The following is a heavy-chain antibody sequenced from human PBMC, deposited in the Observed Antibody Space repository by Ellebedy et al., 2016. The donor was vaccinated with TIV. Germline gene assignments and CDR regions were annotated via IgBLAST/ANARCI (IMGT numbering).Heavy chain of an antibody. CDR2: IYPGDSDT. J-gene: IGHJ3*02. CDR1: GYSFTSYW. D-gene: IGHD3-10*01. Sequence: GESLKISCKGSGYSFTSYWISWVRQMPGKGLEWMGIIYPGDSDTRYSPSFQGQVTISADKSISTAYLQWSSLKASDTAMYYCARELYGSGSYYNGDAFDIWGQGTMVTVSS. CDR3: ARELYGSGSYYNGDAFDI. V-gene: IGHV5-51*01.